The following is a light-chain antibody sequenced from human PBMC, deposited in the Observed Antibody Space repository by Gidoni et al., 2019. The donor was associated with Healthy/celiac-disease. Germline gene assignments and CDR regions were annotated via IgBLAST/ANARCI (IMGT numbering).Light chain of an antibody. CDR2: DAS. J-gene: IGKJ5*01. CDR3: QQRSNWPSIT. Sequence: ILLTQPPATLSLSPGERATLSCSASQSVSSYLAWYQQKPGQAPRLLIYDASNRATGIPARFSGSGSGTDFTLTISSLEPEDFAVYYCQQRSNWPSITFGQGTRLEIK. V-gene: IGKV3-11*01. CDR1: QSVSSY.